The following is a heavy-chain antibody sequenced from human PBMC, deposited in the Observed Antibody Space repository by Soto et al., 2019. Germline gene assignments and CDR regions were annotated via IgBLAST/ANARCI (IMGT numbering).Heavy chain of an antibody. CDR1: GGSFSGYY. V-gene: IGHV4-34*01. CDR2: INHSGST. CDR3: AREGAPDYDILTGKYYYYYYYMDV. Sequence: QVQLQQWGAGLLKPSETLSLTCAVYGGSFSGYYWSWIRQPPGKGLEWIGEINHSGSTNYNPSLKSRVTISVDTSKNQFSLKLSSVTAADTAVYYCAREGAPDYDILTGKYYYYYYYMDVWGKGTTVTVSS. J-gene: IGHJ6*03. D-gene: IGHD3-9*01.